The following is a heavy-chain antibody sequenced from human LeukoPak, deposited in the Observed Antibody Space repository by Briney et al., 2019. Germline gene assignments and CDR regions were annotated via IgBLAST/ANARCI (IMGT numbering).Heavy chain of an antibody. CDR1: GFTFSSYW. J-gene: IGHJ4*02. V-gene: IGHV3-7*01. D-gene: IGHD1-26*01. CDR2: IKQDGSEK. Sequence: PGGSLRLSCAASGFTFSSYWMSWVRQAPGKGLEWVANIKQDGSEKYYVDSVKGRFTISRDNAKNSLYLQMNSLRAEDTAVYYCARGLLGGGATTFDYWGQGTLVTVSS. CDR3: ARGLLGGGATTFDY.